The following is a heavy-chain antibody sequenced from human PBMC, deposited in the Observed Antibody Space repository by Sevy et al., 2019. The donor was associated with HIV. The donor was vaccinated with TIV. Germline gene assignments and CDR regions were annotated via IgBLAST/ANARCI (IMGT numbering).Heavy chain of an antibody. CDR3: AREYAGGDNGTDV. Sequence: GGSLRLSCEASGFTFSDHGMNWVRQAPGKGLEWVAPISVDGSVKYYADSVKGRFTISRDNSKNTLYLQTTGLRVDDTAVYYCAREYAGGDNGTDVWGQGTTVTVSS. V-gene: IGHV3-30*03. J-gene: IGHJ6*02. CDR2: ISVDGSVK. CDR1: GFTFSDHG. D-gene: IGHD1-26*01.